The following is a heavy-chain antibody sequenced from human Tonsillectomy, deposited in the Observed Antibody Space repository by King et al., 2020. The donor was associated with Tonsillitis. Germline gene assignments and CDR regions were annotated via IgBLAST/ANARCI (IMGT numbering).Heavy chain of an antibody. CDR2: IFLDGST. J-gene: IGHJ2*01. D-gene: IGHD3-22*01. Sequence: QLQESGSGLVKPAQTLSLTCAVSGGSISSGGYPWSWIRQPPGKGLEWIGNIFLDGSTYYKPSLESRVTISVDRSKNQVSLKLNSVTAADTAVYYCARGTYYYDTSGYDTVWYFDLWGRGTLVTVSS. CDR1: GGSISSGGYP. V-gene: IGHV4-30-2*01. CDR3: ARGTYYYDTSGYDTVWYFDL.